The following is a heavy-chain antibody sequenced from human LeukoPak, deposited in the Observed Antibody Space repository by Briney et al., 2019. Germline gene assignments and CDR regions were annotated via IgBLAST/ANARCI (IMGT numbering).Heavy chain of an antibody. CDR2: IYYSGST. CDR3: ARDRGYCSGGSCYRWFDP. J-gene: IGHJ5*02. V-gene: IGHV4-59*01. CDR1: GGSISSDC. D-gene: IGHD2-15*01. Sequence: SETLSLTCTVSGGSISSDCWSWIRQPPGKGLEWIGYIYYSGSTNYNPSLKSRVTISVDTSKNQFSLKLSSVTAADTAVYYCARDRGYCSGGSCYRWFDPWGQGTLVTVSP.